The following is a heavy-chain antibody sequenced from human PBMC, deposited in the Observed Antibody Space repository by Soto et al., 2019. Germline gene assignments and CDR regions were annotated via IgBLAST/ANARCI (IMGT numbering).Heavy chain of an antibody. D-gene: IGHD4-4*01. CDR2: IYFTGKP. Sequence: ANLQESGPGLVKPSETLSLTCTVSGDSIRDGGYYWAWIRQRPGKGLEWMGYIYFTGKPNYNPSLVNRLTMSVDVSRRQLYLRLTSVTAADTAVYFCAKDPSPQPIPAVTPGWFDPWGQGISVTVSS. J-gene: IGHJ5*02. CDR1: GDSIRDGGYY. V-gene: IGHV4-31*03. CDR3: AKDPSPQPIPAVTPGWFDP.